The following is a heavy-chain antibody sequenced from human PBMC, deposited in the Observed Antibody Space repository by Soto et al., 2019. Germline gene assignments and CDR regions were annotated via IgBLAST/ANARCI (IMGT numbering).Heavy chain of an antibody. Sequence: SETLSLTCTVSGGSISSYYWSWIRQPPGKGLEWIGYIYYSGSTNYNPSLKSRVTISVDTSKHQFSLKLSSVTAADTAVYYCARGDRYCSGGSCQRYFQHWGQGTLVTVSS. CDR2: IYYSGST. CDR1: GGSISSYY. J-gene: IGHJ1*01. V-gene: IGHV4-59*01. CDR3: ARGDRYCSGGSCQRYFQH. D-gene: IGHD2-15*01.